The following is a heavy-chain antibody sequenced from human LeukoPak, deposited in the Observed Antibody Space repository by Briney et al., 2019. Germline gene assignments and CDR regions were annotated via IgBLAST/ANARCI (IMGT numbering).Heavy chain of an antibody. J-gene: IGHJ4*02. V-gene: IGHV3-23*01. CDR2: ISGSGGST. CDR1: GFTFSSYA. Sequence: PGGSLRLSCAASGFTFSSYAMNWVRQAPGKGLEWVSVISGSGGSTYYADSVKGRFTISRDNSKNTLYLQMNSPRAEDTAVYYCAKGPIAVAGSSYFDYWGQGTLVTVSS. CDR3: AKGPIAVAGSSYFDY. D-gene: IGHD6-19*01.